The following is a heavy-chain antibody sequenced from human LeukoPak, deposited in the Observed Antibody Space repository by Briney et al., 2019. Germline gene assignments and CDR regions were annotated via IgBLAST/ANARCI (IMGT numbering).Heavy chain of an antibody. CDR1: GFTFSTYW. D-gene: IGHD2-15*01. CDR2: ISPDGSDK. Sequence: GGSLRLSCVASGFTFSTYWMNWVRQAPGEGLERVGTISPDGSDKYYVDYVKGRFTISRDNAKTSLYLQINSLRADDTALYFCARGIVVVVGASDHFDYWGQGTLITVSS. CDR3: ARGIVVVVGASDHFDY. V-gene: IGHV3-7*01. J-gene: IGHJ4*02.